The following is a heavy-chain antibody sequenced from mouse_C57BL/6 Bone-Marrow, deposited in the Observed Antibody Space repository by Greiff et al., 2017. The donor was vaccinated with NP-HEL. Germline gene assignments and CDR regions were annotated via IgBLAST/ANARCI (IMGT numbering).Heavy chain of an antibody. CDR3: ARVPQTWFAY. CDR2: IHPNSGST. Sequence: QVQLQQPGAELVKPGASVKLSCKASGYTFTSYWMHWVKQRPGQGLEWIGMIHPNSGSTNYNEKFKSKATLTVDKSSSTAYMQLSSLTSEDSAVYYCARVPQTWFAYWGQGTLVTVSA. D-gene: IGHD3-2*02. CDR1: GYTFTSYW. V-gene: IGHV1-64*01. J-gene: IGHJ3*01.